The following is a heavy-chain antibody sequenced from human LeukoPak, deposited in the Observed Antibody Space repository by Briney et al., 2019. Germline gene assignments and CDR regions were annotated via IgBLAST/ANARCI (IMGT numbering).Heavy chain of an antibody. D-gene: IGHD4-17*01. CDR3: ARVGHDYGHYGPHY. Sequence: GGSLRLSCAAPGFTVSSNYMSWVRQAPGKGLEWVSVIYSGGSTYYADSVKGRFTISRDNSKNTLYLQMNSLRAEDTAVYYCARVGHDYGHYGPHYWGQGTLVTVSS. V-gene: IGHV3-66*01. CDR2: IYSGGST. J-gene: IGHJ4*02. CDR1: GFTVSSNY.